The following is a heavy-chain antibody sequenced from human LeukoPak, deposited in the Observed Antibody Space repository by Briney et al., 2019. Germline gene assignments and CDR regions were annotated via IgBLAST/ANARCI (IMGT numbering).Heavy chain of an antibody. V-gene: IGHV3-53*01. Sequence: GGSLRLSCEASGFSVNTNYMSWVRQASGKGLEYVSVLYSGGNTYYADSVKGRFTISRDNSNNTVFLQMNSLTAEDTAVYFCARRFDYWGQGTLVTVSS. CDR1: GFSVNTNY. CDR2: LYSGGNT. J-gene: IGHJ4*02. CDR3: ARRFDY.